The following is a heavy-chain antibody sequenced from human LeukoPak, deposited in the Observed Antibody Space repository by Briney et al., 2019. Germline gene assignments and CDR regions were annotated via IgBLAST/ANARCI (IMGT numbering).Heavy chain of an antibody. Sequence: GGSLRLSCAASGFTVSSNYMSWVRQAPGKGLEWVSVLYSGDNTYYADSVKGRFTISRDTSKNTLYLQMNSLRAEDTAVYYCARVRSYGSGFDYWGQGTLVTVSS. J-gene: IGHJ4*02. D-gene: IGHD3-10*01. CDR3: ARVRSYGSGFDY. V-gene: IGHV3-53*01. CDR2: LYSGDNT. CDR1: GFTVSSNY.